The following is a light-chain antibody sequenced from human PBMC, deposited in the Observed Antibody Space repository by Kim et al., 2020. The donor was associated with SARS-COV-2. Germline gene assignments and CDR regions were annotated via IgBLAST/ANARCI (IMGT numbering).Light chain of an antibody. Sequence: QSALTQPASVSGSPGLSITISCTGTSSDVGGYNYVSWYQQHPGKAPKLMIYDVSKRPSGVSNRFSGSKSGNTASLTISGLQAEDEADYYCSSYTSSSTLVFGTGTKVTVL. CDR1: SSDVGGYNY. J-gene: IGLJ1*01. V-gene: IGLV2-14*01. CDR3: SSYTSSSTLV. CDR2: DVS.